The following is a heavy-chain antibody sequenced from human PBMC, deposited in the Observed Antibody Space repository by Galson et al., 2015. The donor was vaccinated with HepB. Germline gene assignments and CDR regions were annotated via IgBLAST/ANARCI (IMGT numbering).Heavy chain of an antibody. D-gene: IGHD3-9*01. V-gene: IGHV5-10-1*01. J-gene: IGHJ4*02. CDR2: IDPSDSYT. Sequence: QSGAEVKKPGESLRISCKGSGYSFTSYWISWVRQMPGKGLEWMGRIDPSDSYTNYSPSFQGHVTISADKSISTAYLQWSSLKASDTAMYYCARQRAYYDILTGFDYWGQGTLVTVSS. CDR3: ARQRAYYDILTGFDY. CDR1: GYSFTSYW.